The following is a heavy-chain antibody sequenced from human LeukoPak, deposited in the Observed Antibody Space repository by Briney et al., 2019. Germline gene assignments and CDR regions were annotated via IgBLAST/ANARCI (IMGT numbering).Heavy chain of an antibody. CDR2: ISAYNGNT. Sequence: GASVKVSCKASGYTFTSYGISWVRQAPGQGLEWMGWISAYNGNTNYAPKLQGRVTITTDTCTSTAYMELRSLRSDDTAAYCCARSPGEYYDILTGYYMVPYFDYWGQGTLVTVSS. V-gene: IGHV1-18*01. J-gene: IGHJ4*02. D-gene: IGHD3-9*01. CDR3: ARSPGEYYDILTGYYMVPYFDY. CDR1: GYTFTSYG.